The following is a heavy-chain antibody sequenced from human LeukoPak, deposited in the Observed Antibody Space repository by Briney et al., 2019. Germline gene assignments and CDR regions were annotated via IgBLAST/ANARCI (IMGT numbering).Heavy chain of an antibody. D-gene: IGHD2-21*01. CDR2: IYYSGST. Sequence: SQTLSLTCTVSGGSISSGDYYWSWIRQPPGKGLEWIGYIYYSGSTYYNPSLKSRVTISVDTSKNQFSLKLSSVTAADTAVYYCARDRGVNYYYYGMDVWGQGTTDTVSS. J-gene: IGHJ6*02. V-gene: IGHV4-30-4*01. CDR3: ARDRGVNYYYYGMDV. CDR1: GGSISSGDYY.